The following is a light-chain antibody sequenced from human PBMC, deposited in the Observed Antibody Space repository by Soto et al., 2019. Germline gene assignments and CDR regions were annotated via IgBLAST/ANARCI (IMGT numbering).Light chain of an antibody. Sequence: IQMTQSPSTLSASVGDRVTITCRASQIISNCLAWYQQKPGNAPKLLIYKASRLESGVPSRFSGSGSGTEFSLNISSLQPDDFATYYCQQYNSYSLTFGQGTKVEIK. CDR3: QQYNSYSLT. V-gene: IGKV1-5*03. CDR2: KAS. J-gene: IGKJ1*01. CDR1: QIISNC.